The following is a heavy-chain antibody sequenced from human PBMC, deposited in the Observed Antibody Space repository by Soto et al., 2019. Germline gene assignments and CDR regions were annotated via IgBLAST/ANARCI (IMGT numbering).Heavy chain of an antibody. V-gene: IGHV3-33*01. J-gene: IGHJ6*02. CDR1: GFTFSSYG. Sequence: GGSLRLSCAASGFTFSSYGMHWVRQAPGKGLEWVAVIWYDGSNKYYADSVKGRFTISRDNSKNTLYLQMNNLRAEDTAVYYSARDPSAEDYYYYGMDVWGQGTTVTVSS. CDR3: ARDPSAEDYYYYGMDV. CDR2: IWYDGSNK.